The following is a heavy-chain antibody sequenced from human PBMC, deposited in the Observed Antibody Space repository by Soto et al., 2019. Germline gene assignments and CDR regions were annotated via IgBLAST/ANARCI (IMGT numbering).Heavy chain of an antibody. V-gene: IGHV3-23*01. CDR3: AKGMEEWLLRGASGYYGMDV. CDR2: FSGSGGST. J-gene: IGHJ6*02. D-gene: IGHD6-19*01. Sequence: EVQLLESGGGLVQPGGSPRLSCAASGFTFSIYAMSWVRQAPGKGLEWVSAFSGSGGSTYYADSVKGRFTISRDNSKNTLYLQMNSLRVDDTAVYYCAKGMEEWLLRGASGYYGMDVWGQGTTVTVSS. CDR1: GFTFSIYA.